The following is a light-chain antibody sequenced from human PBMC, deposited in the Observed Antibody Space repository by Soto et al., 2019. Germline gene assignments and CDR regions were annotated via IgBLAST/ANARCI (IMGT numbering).Light chain of an antibody. Sequence: DIQLTQSPSSLSASVGNRGPITFRARQGISTYLNWYQQKPGKAPKLLIYGASNLETGVPSRFSGSGSGTDFTFTISSLQPEDIATYFCQQYDNVFTFGQGTRLEIK. CDR2: GAS. V-gene: IGKV1-33*01. CDR1: QGISTY. CDR3: QQYDNVFT. J-gene: IGKJ5*01.